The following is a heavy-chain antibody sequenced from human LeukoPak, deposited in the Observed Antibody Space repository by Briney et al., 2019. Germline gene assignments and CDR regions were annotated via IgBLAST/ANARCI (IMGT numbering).Heavy chain of an antibody. D-gene: IGHD3-22*01. CDR2: VGTAGDT. CDR1: GFTFSSYN. J-gene: IGHJ3*02. V-gene: IGHV3-13*01. Sequence: GGSLRLSCTASGFTFSSYNMHWVREPTSKGLEWVSAVGTAGDTYYPGSVKGRFTISRENAKNSLYLQMNSLRAGDTAVYYCARRGDSRGYYDAFDIWGQGTMVTVSS. CDR3: ARRGDSRGYYDAFDI.